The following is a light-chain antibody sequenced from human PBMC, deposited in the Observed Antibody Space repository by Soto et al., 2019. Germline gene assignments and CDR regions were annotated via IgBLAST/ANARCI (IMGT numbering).Light chain of an antibody. V-gene: IGLV2-14*01. CDR3: TSFTSRSTMV. J-gene: IGLJ2*01. Sequence: QSVLTQPPSASGSPGQSVTISRTGTKNDIGVYDFVSWYQHHPGKAPKLMIYDVTNRPSEVSNRFSGSKSGNTASLTISGLQAEDEADYYCTSFTSRSTMVFGGGTKVTVL. CDR1: KNDIGVYDF. CDR2: DVT.